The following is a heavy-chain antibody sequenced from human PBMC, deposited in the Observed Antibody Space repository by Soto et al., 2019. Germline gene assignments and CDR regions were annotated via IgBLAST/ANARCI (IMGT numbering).Heavy chain of an antibody. Sequence: QVQLVQSGAEVKKPGASVKVSCKASGYKFINHYIHWVRQAPGVGFEWMGIINPNGGGTDYEQNFQGRVTMPTDTYASTVHMELSSLRSEDTAVYFCARDSSASATSYSFDYWGQGTLVTVSS. D-gene: IGHD3-10*01. J-gene: IGHJ4*02. V-gene: IGHV1-46*01. CDR2: INPNGGGT. CDR3: ARDSSASATSYSFDY. CDR1: GYKFINHY.